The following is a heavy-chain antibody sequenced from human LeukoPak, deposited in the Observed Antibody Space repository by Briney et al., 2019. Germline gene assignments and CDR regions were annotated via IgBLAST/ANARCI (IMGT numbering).Heavy chain of an antibody. CDR2: IYYSGST. Sequence: SETLSLTCTVSGGSISSYYWSWIRQPPGKGLEWIGYIYYSGSTNYNPSLKSRVTISVDTSKNQFSLKLSSVTAADTAVYYCARGNSGYDLEYYYYTDVWGKGTTVTVSS. V-gene: IGHV4-59*01. J-gene: IGHJ6*03. CDR3: ARGNSGYDLEYYYYTDV. CDR1: GGSISSYY. D-gene: IGHD5-12*01.